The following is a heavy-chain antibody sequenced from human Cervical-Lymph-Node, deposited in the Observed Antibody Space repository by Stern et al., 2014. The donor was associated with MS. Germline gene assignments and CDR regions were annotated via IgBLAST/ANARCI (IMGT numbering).Heavy chain of an antibody. CDR3: ARDRGGKGPVDY. J-gene: IGHJ4*02. V-gene: IGHV3-33*01. CDR2: LWYDGSNK. D-gene: IGHD3-10*01. Sequence: VQLVESEGGVVQPGRSLRLSCAASGFTFSSYGMHWVRQAPGKGLEWVAALWYDGSNKYYADSVKGRFTISRDNSKNTLYLQMNSLRAEDTAVYYCARDRGGKGPVDYWGQGTLVTVSS. CDR1: GFTFSSYG.